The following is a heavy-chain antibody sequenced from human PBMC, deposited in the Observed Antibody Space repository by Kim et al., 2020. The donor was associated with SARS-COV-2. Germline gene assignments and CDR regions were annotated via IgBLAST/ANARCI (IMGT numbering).Heavy chain of an antibody. D-gene: IGHD2-21*01. J-gene: IGHJ5*02. CDR2: ISGSGGST. CDR1: GFTFSSYA. CDR3: AGGGDLRWLVIDWFYP. V-gene: IGHV3-23*01. Sequence: GGSLRLSCAASGFTFSSYAMSWVRQAPGKGLEWVSAISGSGGSTYYADSVKGRFTISRDNSKNTLYLQMNSLRAEDTAVYYCAGGGDLRWLVIDWFYPWGQGTLVTVSS.